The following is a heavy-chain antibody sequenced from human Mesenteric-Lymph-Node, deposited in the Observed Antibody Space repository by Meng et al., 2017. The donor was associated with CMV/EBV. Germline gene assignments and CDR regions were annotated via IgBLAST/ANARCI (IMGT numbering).Heavy chain of an antibody. V-gene: IGHV4-39*07. D-gene: IGHD3-22*01. J-gene: IGHJ4*02. CDR2: IYYSGST. CDR3: AREALGIVVVIKYFDY. Sequence: SETLSLTCTVSGGSISGSSYYWGWIRQPPGKGLEWIGSIYYSGSTYYNPSLKSRVTISVDTSKNQFSLKLSSVTAADTAVYYCAREALGIVVVIKYFDYWGQGTLVTVSS. CDR1: GGSISGSSYY.